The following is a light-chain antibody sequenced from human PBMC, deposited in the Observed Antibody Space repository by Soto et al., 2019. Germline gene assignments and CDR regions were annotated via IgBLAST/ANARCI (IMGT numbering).Light chain of an antibody. Sequence: DIQMSHSPSPLSASIGDRVTITCTASQTISDWLAWHQQKPGKAPKLLIYKASSLESGVPSRFSGSGSGTEFTLTISSLKPDDFATYYCLQYETYCTFGKGTKVDIK. V-gene: IGKV1-5*03. CDR2: KAS. CDR1: QTISDW. CDR3: LQYETYCT. J-gene: IGKJ1*01.